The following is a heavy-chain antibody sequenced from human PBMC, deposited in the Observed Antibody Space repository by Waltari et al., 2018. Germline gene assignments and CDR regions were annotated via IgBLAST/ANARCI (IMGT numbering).Heavy chain of an antibody. D-gene: IGHD3-22*01. CDR2: INPRGGTT. Sequence: QVQLVQYGAEEKKHGASVKVYCKASGYTFTSYYMHWGRQATGQGLEWMGIINPRGGTTYYADPAKCRFTISRDYAKNTLYLQMISLRAEDTAVYYFAKDLRDDSIGYYLFDYWGQGTLVTVSS. CDR3: AKDLRDDSIGYYLFDY. J-gene: IGHJ4*02. V-gene: IGHV1-46*04. CDR1: GYTFTSYY.